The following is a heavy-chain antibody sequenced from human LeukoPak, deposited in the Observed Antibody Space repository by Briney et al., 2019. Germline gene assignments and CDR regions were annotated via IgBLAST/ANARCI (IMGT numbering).Heavy chain of an antibody. J-gene: IGHJ4*02. CDR3: AKQLGYCSDGSCYFPY. CDR1: GFTFRNYG. CDR2: IWYDGSNK. D-gene: IGHD2-15*01. V-gene: IGHV3-33*03. Sequence: GRSLRLSCAASGFTFRNYGMYWVRQAPGKGLEWVAIIWYDGSNKYYTDSAKGRFTISRDNSKNTLFLQMNSLRAEDTAVYYCAKQLGYCSDGSCYFPYWGQGTLVTVSS.